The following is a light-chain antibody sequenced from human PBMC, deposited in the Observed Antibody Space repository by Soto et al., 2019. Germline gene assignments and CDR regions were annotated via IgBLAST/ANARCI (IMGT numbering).Light chain of an antibody. J-gene: IGKJ1*01. Sequence: EVVLTQSPGTLSLSPGESATLSCRASQSVSNNYFAWYQQKPGQAPRLLIFGSSDRATGIPDRFSGSGSGTDFTLTISRLEPEDFAVYYCQQYNNWPPWTFGQGTKVEIK. CDR3: QQYNNWPPWT. V-gene: IGKV3-20*01. CDR2: GSS. CDR1: QSVSNNY.